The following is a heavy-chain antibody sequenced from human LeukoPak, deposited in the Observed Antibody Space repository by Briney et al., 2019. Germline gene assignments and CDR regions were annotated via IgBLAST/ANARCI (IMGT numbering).Heavy chain of an antibody. D-gene: IGHD5-18*01. CDR2: IRFDGSSK. V-gene: IGHV3-30*02. J-gene: IGHJ3*02. Sequence: PGGSLRLSCAASGLRFSNYGMHWVRQAPGKGLEWVAFIRFDGSSKYFADSVKGRFITSRDNFQNTLILQMNNLKVEDTAVYYCAKVRVDTAMVDAFDIWGQGTRVVVSS. CDR1: GLRFSNYG. CDR3: AKVRVDTAMVDAFDI.